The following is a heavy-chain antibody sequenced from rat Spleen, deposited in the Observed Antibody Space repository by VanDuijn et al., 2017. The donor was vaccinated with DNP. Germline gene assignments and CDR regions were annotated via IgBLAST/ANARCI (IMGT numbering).Heavy chain of an antibody. Sequence: EVQLQESGPGLVKPSQSLSLTCSVTGYSITSNYWGWIRKFPGNKMEYIGHISYSGSTNYNPALKSLISITRDTSKNHFFLHLNSVTTEDTATYYCARWTRYFDYWGQGVMVTVSS. J-gene: IGHJ2*01. CDR1: GYSITSNY. CDR2: ISYSGST. D-gene: IGHD1-7*01. CDR3: ARWTRYFDY. V-gene: IGHV3-1*01.